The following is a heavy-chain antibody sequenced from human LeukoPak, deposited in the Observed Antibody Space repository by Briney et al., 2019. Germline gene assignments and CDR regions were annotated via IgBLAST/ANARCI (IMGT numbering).Heavy chain of an antibody. V-gene: IGHV4-34*01. D-gene: IGHD3-10*01. Sequence: SETLSLTCAVYGGSFSGYYWSWIRQSPGKGLEWIGEINHSGGTNYNPSLKSRVTISVDTSKNQFSLKLSSVTAADTAVYYCASPPQAYYYGSGSSSDAFDIWGQGTMVTVSS. J-gene: IGHJ3*02. CDR2: INHSGGT. CDR1: GGSFSGYY. CDR3: ASPPQAYYYGSGSSSDAFDI.